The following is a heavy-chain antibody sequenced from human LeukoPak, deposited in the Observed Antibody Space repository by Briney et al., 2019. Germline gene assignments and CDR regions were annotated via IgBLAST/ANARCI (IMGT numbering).Heavy chain of an antibody. CDR2: ISSNGGST. J-gene: IGHJ4*02. V-gene: IGHV3-64D*06. CDR1: GFTFSSYA. D-gene: IGHD6-6*01. Sequence: GGSLRLSCSASGFTFSSYAMHWVRQAPGKGLEYVSAISSNGGSTYYADSVKGRFTISRDNSKNTLYLQMSSLRAEDTAVYYCVKDAHTLIAARPFDYWGQGTLVTVSS. CDR3: VKDAHTLIAARPFDY.